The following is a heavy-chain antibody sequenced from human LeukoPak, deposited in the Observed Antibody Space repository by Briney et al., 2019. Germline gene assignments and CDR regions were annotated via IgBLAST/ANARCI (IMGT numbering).Heavy chain of an antibody. J-gene: IGHJ5*02. V-gene: IGHV3-23*01. Sequence: PGGSLRLSCAASGFTFSSYAMSWVRQAPGKGLEWVSAISGRGGSTYYADSVKGRFTISRDNSKNTLYLQMNSLRAEDTAVYYCAKDNQGGYYDSSGYLWGQGTLVTVSS. D-gene: IGHD3-22*01. CDR1: GFTFSSYA. CDR2: ISGRGGST. CDR3: AKDNQGGYYDSSGYL.